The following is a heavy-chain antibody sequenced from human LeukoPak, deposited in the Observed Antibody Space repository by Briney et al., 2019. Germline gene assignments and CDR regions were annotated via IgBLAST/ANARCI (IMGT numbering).Heavy chain of an antibody. D-gene: IGHD3-3*01. CDR3: ARGPSYYDFWSGYYPFDP. J-gene: IGHJ5*02. V-gene: IGHV4-39*01. CDR2: IYYSGST. Sequence: SETLSLTCAVYGGSFSSYYWGWIRQPPGKGLEWIGSIYYSGSTYYNSSLKSRVTISVDTSKDQFSLKLSSVTAADTAVYYCARGPSYYDFWSGYYPFDPWGQGTLVTVSS. CDR1: GGSFSSYY.